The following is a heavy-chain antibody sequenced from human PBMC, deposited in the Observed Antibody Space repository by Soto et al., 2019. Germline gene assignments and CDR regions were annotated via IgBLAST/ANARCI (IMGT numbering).Heavy chain of an antibody. Sequence: GGSLRLSCAASGFTFSSYGMHWVRQAPGKGLEWVAVISYDGINKYYADSVKGRFTISRDNSKNTLYLQMNSLRAEDTAVYYCAKPPSSWYDYYYYGMDVWGQGTTVTVSS. J-gene: IGHJ6*02. CDR3: AKPPSSWYDYYYYGMDV. CDR1: GFTFSSYG. V-gene: IGHV3-30*18. D-gene: IGHD6-13*01. CDR2: ISYDGINK.